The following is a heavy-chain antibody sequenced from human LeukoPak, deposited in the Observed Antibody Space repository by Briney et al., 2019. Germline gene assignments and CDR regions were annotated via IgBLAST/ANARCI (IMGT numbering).Heavy chain of an antibody. D-gene: IGHD6-19*01. CDR3: ARGRLAVAGMGDYFDY. Sequence: ASVKVSCKASGYTFTSFHMHWVRQAPGQGLEWMGIINPSGGSTTYAQKFQGRVTMTRDTSTSTVYMGLSSLRSEDTAVYYCARGRLAVAGMGDYFDYWGQGTLVTVSS. V-gene: IGHV1-46*01. J-gene: IGHJ4*02. CDR2: INPSGGST. CDR1: GYTFTSFH.